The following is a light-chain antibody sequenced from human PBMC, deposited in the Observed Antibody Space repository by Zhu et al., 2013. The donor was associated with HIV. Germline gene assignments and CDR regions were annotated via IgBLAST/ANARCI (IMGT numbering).Light chain of an antibody. J-gene: IGLJ2*01. V-gene: IGLV1-47*01. CDR1: RSNIENNF. CDR2: KND. Sequence: QSVLTQSPSASGTPGQRVTISCSGGRSNIENNFVSWYQLLPGTAPKLLIYKNDQRPSGVSDRVSGSKSGTSASLAIIGLRSEDEAAYFCASWDDSLSGVVFGGGTKLTVL. CDR3: ASWDDSLSGVV.